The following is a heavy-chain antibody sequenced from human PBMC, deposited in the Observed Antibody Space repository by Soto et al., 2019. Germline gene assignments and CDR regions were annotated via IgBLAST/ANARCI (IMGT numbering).Heavy chain of an antibody. Sequence: SETLSLTCTVSGGSISSNSFYWGWIRQPPGKGLEWIGSIYYSRSTYYNPSLKSRVTISVDTSKNQFSLKLSSVTAADTAVYYCARPKIVFNIWFDPWLQGSLVT. J-gene: IGHJ5*02. D-gene: IGHD3-22*01. CDR3: ARPKIVFNIWFDP. CDR2: IYYSRST. V-gene: IGHV4-39*01. CDR1: GGSISSNSFY.